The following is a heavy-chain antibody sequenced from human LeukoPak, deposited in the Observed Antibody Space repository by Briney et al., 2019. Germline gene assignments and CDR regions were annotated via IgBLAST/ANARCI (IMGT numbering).Heavy chain of an antibody. D-gene: IGHD1-1*01. J-gene: IGHJ4*02. V-gene: IGHV4-39*01. CDR1: GGSISSSSYY. Sequence: PSETLSLTCTVSGGSISSSSYYWGWIRQPPGKGLEWIGSIYYSGSTYYNPSLKSRVTISVDTSKNQFSLKLSSVTAADTAVYYCARHTPDRPQNGFDYWGQGTLVTVSS. CDR3: ARHTPDRPQNGFDY. CDR2: IYYSGST.